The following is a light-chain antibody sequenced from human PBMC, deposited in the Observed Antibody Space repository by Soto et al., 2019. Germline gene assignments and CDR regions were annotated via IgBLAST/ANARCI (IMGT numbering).Light chain of an antibody. CDR3: SSYTSSSTPSVV. CDR2: DVS. J-gene: IGLJ2*01. V-gene: IGLV2-14*01. CDR1: SSDVGGYNY. Sequence: QSALTQPASVSGSPGQSITISCTGTSSDVGGYNYVSWYQQHPGKAPKLMIYDVSNRPSGVSNRFSGSKSGNTASLTISGLQAEDEADYYCSSYTSSSTPSVVFGGGTKVTVL.